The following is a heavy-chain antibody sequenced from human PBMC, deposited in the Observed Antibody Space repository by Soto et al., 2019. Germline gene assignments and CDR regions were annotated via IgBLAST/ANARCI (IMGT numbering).Heavy chain of an antibody. V-gene: IGHV4-4*07. CDR3: ARGAAAGVDYGMDV. D-gene: IGHD6-13*01. CDR2: IYRSGGT. CDR1: GGSISTYC. J-gene: IGHJ6*02. Sequence: KPSETLSLTSRKSGGSISTYCWSWIRQPAGKGLEWIGRIYRSGGTKFNPSLMSRVSMSVDTSKNQFSLKLSSVVAADTAVYYCARGAAAGVDYGMDVWGQGTTATVSS.